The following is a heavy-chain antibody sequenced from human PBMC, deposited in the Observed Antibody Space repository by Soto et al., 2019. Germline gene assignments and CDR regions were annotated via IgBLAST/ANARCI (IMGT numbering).Heavy chain of an antibody. CDR3: ARVIAVAGTSWFDP. CDR2: IIPIFGTA. V-gene: IGHV1-69*13. CDR1: GGTFSGYA. J-gene: IGHJ5*02. Sequence: SVKVSCKASGGTFSGYAISWVRQAPGQGLEWMGGIIPIFGTANYAQKFQGRVTITADESTSTAYMELSSLRSEDTAVYYCARVIAVAGTSWFDPWGQGTLVTVSS. D-gene: IGHD6-19*01.